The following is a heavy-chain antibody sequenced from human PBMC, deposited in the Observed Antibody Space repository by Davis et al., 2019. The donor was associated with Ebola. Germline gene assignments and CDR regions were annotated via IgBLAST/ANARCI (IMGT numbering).Heavy chain of an antibody. Sequence: GESLKISCAASGFTVSSNYMSWVRQAPGKGLEWVSVIYSGGSTYYADSVKGRFTISRDNSKNTLYLQMNSLRAEDTAVYYCARFAAGPGGDCYSECAFDIWGQGTVVTVSS. CDR1: GFTVSSNY. V-gene: IGHV3-53*01. CDR2: IYSGGST. CDR3: ARFAAGPGGDCYSECAFDI. D-gene: IGHD2-21*02. J-gene: IGHJ3*02.